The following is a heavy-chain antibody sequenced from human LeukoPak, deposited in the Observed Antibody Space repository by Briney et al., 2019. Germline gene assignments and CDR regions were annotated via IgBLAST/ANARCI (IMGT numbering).Heavy chain of an antibody. J-gene: IGHJ6*03. Sequence: ASVKVSCKASGYTFTSYDINWVRQATGQGLEWMGWMNPNSGNTGYAQKFQGRVTITRNTSISTAYMELSSLRSEDTAVYYCARVARLYDFWSGYISYYYYMDVWGKGTTVTVSS. V-gene: IGHV1-8*03. D-gene: IGHD3-3*01. CDR3: ARVARLYDFWSGYISYYYYMDV. CDR2: MNPNSGNT. CDR1: GYTFTSYD.